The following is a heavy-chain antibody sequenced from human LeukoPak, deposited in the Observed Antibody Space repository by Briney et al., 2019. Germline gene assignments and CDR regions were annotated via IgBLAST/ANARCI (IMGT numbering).Heavy chain of an antibody. Sequence: PGGSLRLSCAVSGFTFSSYSMNWVRQAPGKGLEWVSSISSSGNYIYYADSVKGRFTISRDNAKNSLYLQMNSLRAEDTAVYYCAELGITMIGGVWGKGTTVTISS. V-gene: IGHV3-21*01. J-gene: IGHJ6*04. CDR1: GFTFSSYS. CDR2: ISSSGNYI. CDR3: AELGITMIGGV. D-gene: IGHD3-10*02.